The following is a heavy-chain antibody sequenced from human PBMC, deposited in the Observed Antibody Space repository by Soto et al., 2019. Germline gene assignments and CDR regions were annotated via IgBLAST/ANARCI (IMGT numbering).Heavy chain of an antibody. CDR3: ARSPYCDDSSNYYGY. Sequence: EVQLVESGGGLVQPGGSLRLSCAASGFTFSSYGMNWVRQAPGKGLEWVSYISSSSTTIYYADSVQGRFIICRDNAKISLYLLFNCLRVEDTAVYYGARSPYCDDSSNYYGYWGQGTLVTVSS. V-gene: IGHV3-48*01. J-gene: IGHJ4*02. CDR1: GFTFSSYG. D-gene: IGHD3-22*01. CDR2: ISSSSTTI.